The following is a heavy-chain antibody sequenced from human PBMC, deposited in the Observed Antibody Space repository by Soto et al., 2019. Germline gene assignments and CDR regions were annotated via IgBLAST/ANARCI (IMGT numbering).Heavy chain of an antibody. CDR1: GYTFTSYY. CDR2: INPSGGST. Sequence: QVQLVQSGAGVKKPGASVKVYCKASGYTFTSYYMHWVRQAPGQGLEWMGIINPSGGSTSYEQKFQGRVTMTRDTSTSTVYMELSSLRSEDTAVYYCARDGIAAAGTGYYYGMDVWGQGTTVTVSS. J-gene: IGHJ6*02. V-gene: IGHV1-46*01. D-gene: IGHD6-13*01. CDR3: ARDGIAAAGTGYYYGMDV.